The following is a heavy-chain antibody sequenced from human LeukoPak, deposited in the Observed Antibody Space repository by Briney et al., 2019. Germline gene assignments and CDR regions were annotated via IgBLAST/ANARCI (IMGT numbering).Heavy chain of an antibody. CDR3: ARQLVPSANAVDV. CDR2: ITTGGGSK. CDR1: GFAFSSYA. V-gene: IGHV3-23*01. J-gene: IGHJ6*02. D-gene: IGHD2-2*01. Sequence: GGSLRLSCVASGFAFSSYARRWFRQAPGKGLEYVSSITTGGGSKYYADSVRGRFTISRDNSKNTLYLQMDSLRVEDTAVYYCARQLVPSANAVDVWGQGTTVIVSS.